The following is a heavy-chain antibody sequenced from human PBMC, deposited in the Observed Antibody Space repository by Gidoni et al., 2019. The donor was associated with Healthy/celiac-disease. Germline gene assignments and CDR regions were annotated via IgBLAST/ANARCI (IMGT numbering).Heavy chain of an antibody. CDR3: ARGNQDIVVVPAAMPFADPHFDY. Sequence: VQLVESGGGVVQPGRSLTLSCAASGFTCGRFAMQWDRQAPGKGLEWVAVISYDGSNKYYADSVKGRFTISRDNSKNTLYLQMNSLRAEDTSVYYCARGNQDIVVVPAAMPFADPHFDYWGQGTLVTVSS. D-gene: IGHD2-2*01. V-gene: IGHV3-30*01. CDR1: GFTCGRFA. J-gene: IGHJ4*02. CDR2: ISYDGSNK.